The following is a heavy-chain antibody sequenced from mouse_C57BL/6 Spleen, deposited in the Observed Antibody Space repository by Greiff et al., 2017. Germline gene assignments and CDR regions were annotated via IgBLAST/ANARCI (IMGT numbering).Heavy chain of an antibody. D-gene: IGHD2-10*02. CDR3: ARSLYLLGMDY. Sequence: QVQLQQPRTELVKPGASVKLSCKASGYTFTSYWMPWVKQRPGQGLEWIGNITPSYGGTNYNEKIKSKATLTVDKSSSTAYMQLSSLTSEDSAVYYCARSLYLLGMDYWGQGTSVTVSS. J-gene: IGHJ4*01. CDR2: ITPSYGGT. V-gene: IGHV1-53*01. CDR1: GYTFTSYW.